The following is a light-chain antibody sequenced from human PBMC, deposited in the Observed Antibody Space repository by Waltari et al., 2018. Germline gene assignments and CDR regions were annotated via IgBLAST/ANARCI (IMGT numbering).Light chain of an antibody. V-gene: IGKV3-20*01. Sequence: EIVFTQSPGTLSLYPGERDTLACRASQSVSSSYLAWYQQKPGQAPRLLIYGASSRATGIPDRFSGSGSGTDFTLTISRLEPEDFAVYYCQQYGSSPQGTTFGQGTKLEIK. CDR1: QSVSSSY. CDR3: QQYGSSPQGTT. J-gene: IGKJ2*01. CDR2: GAS.